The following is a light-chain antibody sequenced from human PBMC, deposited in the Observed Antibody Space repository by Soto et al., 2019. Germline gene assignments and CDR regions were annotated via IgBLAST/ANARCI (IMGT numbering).Light chain of an antibody. Sequence: EIVLSQSPATLSVSPGERVTLSCRASQNIHNHMSWFLQKPGQTPRLLIYDAIIRAADVPARFSGSWSGTEFTLNIKSLKYEEFAVYYCQQYDAWPLTFGGGNKVDIK. CDR1: QNIHNH. CDR2: DAI. J-gene: IGKJ4*01. V-gene: IGKV3-15*01. CDR3: QQYDAWPLT.